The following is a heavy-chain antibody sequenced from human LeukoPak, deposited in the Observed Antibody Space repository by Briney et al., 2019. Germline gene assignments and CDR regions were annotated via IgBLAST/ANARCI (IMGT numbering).Heavy chain of an antibody. CDR2: VKEDGSEK. V-gene: IGHV3-7*04. D-gene: IGHD5-12*01. CDR1: GFTFSTYW. Sequence: GGSLRLSCAASGFTFSTYWMTWVRQAPGKGLEWVANVKEDGSEKYYVDSVKGRFTISRDNTKDSLYLQMDSLRAEDTAVYFCARVRLVTTQYDAFAMWGQGTMVTVSS. CDR3: ARVRLVTTQYDAFAM. J-gene: IGHJ3*02.